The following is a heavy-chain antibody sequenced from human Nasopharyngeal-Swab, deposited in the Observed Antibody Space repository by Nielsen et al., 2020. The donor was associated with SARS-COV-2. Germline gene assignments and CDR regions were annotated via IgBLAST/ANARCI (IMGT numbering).Heavy chain of an antibody. D-gene: IGHD3-9*01. V-gene: IGHV1-18*01. J-gene: IGHJ4*02. CDR3: ARLTGNDWFSDY. CDR1: GYTFSRHG. CDR2: ITSYNGNT. Sequence: ASVKVSCKASGYTFSRHGLLWVRQAPGQGLEWLGRITSYNGNTNYAQEFQGRVTVTTDTSTSTGYMELRSLRSDDTAVYFCARLTGNDWFSDYWGQGTLVTVSS.